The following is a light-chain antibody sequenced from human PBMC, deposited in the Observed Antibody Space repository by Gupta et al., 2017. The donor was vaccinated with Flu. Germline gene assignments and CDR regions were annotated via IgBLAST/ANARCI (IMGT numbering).Light chain of an antibody. CDR2: DDI. V-gene: IGLV3-21*02. Sequence: QAARLASGGSNIGGKTVHWYQQKTGQAPLLVIFDDIHRPSGIPGRFSGSHSGNTATLTISDIEAGDEADYYCQVLDTDSDHYVFGPGTKVTVL. CDR1: NIGGKT. CDR3: QVLDTDSDHYV. J-gene: IGLJ1*01.